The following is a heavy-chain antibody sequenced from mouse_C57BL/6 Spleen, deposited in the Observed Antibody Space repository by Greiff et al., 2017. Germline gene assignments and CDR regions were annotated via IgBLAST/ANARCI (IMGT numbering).Heavy chain of an antibody. Sequence: EVQLQQSGAELVKPGASVKLSCTASGFNIKDYYMHWVKQRTEQGLEWIGRIDPEDGDTKYAPKFQGKATITADTSSNTAYLQLSSRTSEDTAVYYCCRGEAQSYAMDYWGQGTSVTASS. CDR1: GFNIKDYY. J-gene: IGHJ4*01. V-gene: IGHV14-2*01. D-gene: IGHD3-2*02. CDR3: CRGEAQSYAMDY. CDR2: IDPEDGDT.